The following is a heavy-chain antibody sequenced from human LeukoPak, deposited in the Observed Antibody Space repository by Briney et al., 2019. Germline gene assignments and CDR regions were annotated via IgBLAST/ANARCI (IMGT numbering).Heavy chain of an antibody. V-gene: IGHV4-39*01. J-gene: IGHJ4*02. CDR1: GDFLSSGSCY. CDR3: ARQLPTAAADTRGYFDY. D-gene: IGHD6-25*01. CDR2: IYYSGST. Sequence: SETLSLTCTVSGDFLSSGSCYWGWIRQSPGKGLAWIGSIYYSGSTFYNAFFERRVTMSVDTSKNQFSLKLTPVTAPDAAVYFCARQLPTAAADTRGYFDYWGQGTVVTVSS.